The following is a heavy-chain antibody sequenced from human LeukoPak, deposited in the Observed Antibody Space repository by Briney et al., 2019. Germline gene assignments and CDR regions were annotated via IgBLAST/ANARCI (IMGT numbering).Heavy chain of an antibody. D-gene: IGHD6-13*01. J-gene: IGHJ5*02. CDR1: GYTFTSYG. CDR3: ARVTGPPAAGENWFDP. V-gene: IGHV1-18*01. CDR2: ISAYNGNT. Sequence: ASVKVSCKASGYTFTSYGISWVRQAPGQGLEWMGWISAYNGNTNYAQKLQGRVTMTTDTSTSTAYMELRSLRSDDTAVYYCARVTGPPAAGENWFDPWGQGTLVTVSS.